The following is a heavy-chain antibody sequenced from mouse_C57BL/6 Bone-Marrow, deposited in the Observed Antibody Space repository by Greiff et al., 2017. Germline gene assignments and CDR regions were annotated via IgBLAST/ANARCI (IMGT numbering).Heavy chain of an antibody. V-gene: IGHV14-2*01. CDR1: GFNIKDYY. D-gene: IGHD2-4*01. J-gene: IGHJ3*01. CDR2: IDTEDGET. Sequence: EVQLHQSGAELVKPGASVKLSCTASGFNIKDYYMHWVKQRTEQGLEWIGRIDTEDGETQYAPKFQGKATITVDTSSNTAYLQLSSLTSEDTAVEYDAIRFYYYYDREPSWFAYWGPGTLVTVSA. CDR3: AIRFYYYYDREPSWFAY.